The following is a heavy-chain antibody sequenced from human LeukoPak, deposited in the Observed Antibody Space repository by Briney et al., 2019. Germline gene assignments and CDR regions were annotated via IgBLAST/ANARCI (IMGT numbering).Heavy chain of an antibody. J-gene: IGHJ5*02. D-gene: IGHD2-2*02. Sequence: SQTLSLTCTVSGGSISSGGYYWSWIRQHPGKGLERIGYIYYSGSTYYNPSLKSRVTISVDTSKNQFSLKLSSVTAADTAVYYCAREVIVVVPAAIYWFDPWGQGTLVTVSS. CDR1: GGSISSGGYY. CDR2: IYYSGST. V-gene: IGHV4-31*03. CDR3: AREVIVVVPAAIYWFDP.